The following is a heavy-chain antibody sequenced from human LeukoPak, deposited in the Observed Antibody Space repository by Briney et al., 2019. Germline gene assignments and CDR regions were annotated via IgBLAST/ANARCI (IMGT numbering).Heavy chain of an antibody. J-gene: IGHJ5*02. D-gene: IGHD1-26*01. V-gene: IGHV3-23*01. Sequence: GGSLRLSCVASGFTFSSYAMSWVRQAPGKGLEWVSVIGGDSVATYYSDSVKGCFTISRDNSNNTLYLQMNNLRAEDTAVYYCAKYYLVGASRWFDPWGQGTLVTVSS. CDR3: AKYYLVGASRWFDP. CDR1: GFTFSSYA. CDR2: IGGDSVAT.